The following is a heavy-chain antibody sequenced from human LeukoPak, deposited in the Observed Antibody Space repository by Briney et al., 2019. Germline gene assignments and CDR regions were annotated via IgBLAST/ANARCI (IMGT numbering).Heavy chain of an antibody. CDR2: LNRTGGRT. D-gene: IGHD1-26*01. CDR3: AKDRSFIGLDI. J-gene: IGHJ3*02. CDR1: RFKFDDHG. Sequence: TGGSLRLSCAASRFKFDDHGMSCGRQMPGKGLWWVSGLNRTGGRTGYADSVNGRFNISRDNAKHYLYLQMDSVRAVDTASYYCAKDRSFIGLDIWGQGTMVIVSS. V-gene: IGHV3-20*04.